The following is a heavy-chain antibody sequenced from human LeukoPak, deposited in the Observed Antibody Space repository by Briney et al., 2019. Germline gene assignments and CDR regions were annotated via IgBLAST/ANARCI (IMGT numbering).Heavy chain of an antibody. V-gene: IGHV4-34*01. CDR1: GGSFSGYY. D-gene: IGHD4-23*01. J-gene: IGHJ4*02. CDR2: INHSGST. CDR3: ARAPVTRSVGYFDY. Sequence: SSETLSLTCAVYGGSFSGYYWSWIRQPPGKGLEWIGEINHSGSTNYNPSLKSRVTISVDTSKNQFSLKLSSVTAADTAVYYCARAPVTRSVGYFDYWGQGTLVTVSS.